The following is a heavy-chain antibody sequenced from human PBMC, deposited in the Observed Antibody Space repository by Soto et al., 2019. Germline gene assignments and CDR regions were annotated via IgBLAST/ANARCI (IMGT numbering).Heavy chain of an antibody. D-gene: IGHD3-3*01. CDR2: IYSGGST. CDR1: GVTVSSNY. J-gene: IGHJ6*04. CDR3: ARARYYDFWGLHGMDV. V-gene: IGHV3-53*01. Sequence: PGGSLRLSCAASGVTVSSNYMSWVRQAPGKGLEWVSVIYSGGSTYYADSVKGRFTISRDNSKNTLYLQMNSLRAEDTAVYYCARARYYDFWGLHGMDVWGKGTTVTVSS.